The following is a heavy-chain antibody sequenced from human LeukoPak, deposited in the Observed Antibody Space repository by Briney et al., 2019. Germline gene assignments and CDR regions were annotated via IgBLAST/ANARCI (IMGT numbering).Heavy chain of an antibody. J-gene: IGHJ5*02. Sequence: GGSLRLSCAASGFTFSSYSMNWVRQAPGKGLEWVSSISSSSSYIYYADSVKGRFTISRDNAKHSLYLKMNTMRDEDTYVYYCPRDRASDFWSGYLPWGQGTLLTVSP. CDR2: ISSSSSYI. V-gene: IGHV3-21*01. CDR3: PRDRASDFWSGYLP. CDR1: GFTFSSYS. D-gene: IGHD3-3*01.